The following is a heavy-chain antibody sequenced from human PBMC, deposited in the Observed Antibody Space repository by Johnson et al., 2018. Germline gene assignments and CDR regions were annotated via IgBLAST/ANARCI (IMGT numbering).Heavy chain of an antibody. CDR3: ARDPGKYGESFDI. Sequence: VQLVQSGGGLVKPGGSLRLSCEASAITFSPYTMNWVRQAPGKGLEWISSISSSSTYIYYADAVKGRFTISRDNAKNSLFLQMNSLSAEDTAMYYCARDPGKYGESFDIWGQGTMVTVSS. CDR2: ISSSSTYI. CDR1: AITFSPYT. J-gene: IGHJ3*02. D-gene: IGHD4-17*01. V-gene: IGHV3-21*06.